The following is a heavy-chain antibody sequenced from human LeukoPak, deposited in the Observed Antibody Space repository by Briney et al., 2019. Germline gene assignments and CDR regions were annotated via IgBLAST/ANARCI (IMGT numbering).Heavy chain of an antibody. CDR3: ARDVSGSYGDYFDY. CDR2: IIPILGMA. Sequence: SVKVSCKASGGTFSSYAISWVRQAPGQGLEWMGRIIPILGMANYAQKFQGRVTITADKSTSTAYMELSSLRSEDTAVYYCARDVSGSYGDYFDYWGQGTLVIVSS. J-gene: IGHJ4*02. D-gene: IGHD1-26*01. CDR1: GGTFSSYA. V-gene: IGHV1-69*04.